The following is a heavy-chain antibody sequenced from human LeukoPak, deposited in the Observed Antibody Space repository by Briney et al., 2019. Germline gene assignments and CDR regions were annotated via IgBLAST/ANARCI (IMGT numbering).Heavy chain of an antibody. J-gene: IGHJ3*02. CDR1: GFSFSSYS. CDR3: ARERAYCSSTSCYTPQGDAFDI. CDR2: ISSSSNYI. Sequence: PGGSLRLSCAASGFSFSSYSMKWVRQAPGKGLEWVSSISSSSNYIYYADSVKGRFTISRDNAKNSLYLQMNSLRAEDTAVYYCARERAYCSSTSCYTPQGDAFDIWGQGTMVTVSS. V-gene: IGHV3-21*01. D-gene: IGHD2-2*02.